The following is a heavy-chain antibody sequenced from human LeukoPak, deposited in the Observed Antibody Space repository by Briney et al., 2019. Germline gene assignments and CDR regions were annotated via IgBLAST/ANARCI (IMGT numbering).Heavy chain of an antibody. CDR1: GGSISSGGYY. Sequence: SQTLSLTCTVSGGSISSGGYYWSWIRQHPGKGLEWIGYIYYSGSTYYNPSLKSRVTISVDTTKNQFSLKLSSVTAADTAVYYCARDHVTTGYFDYWGQGTLVTVSS. V-gene: IGHV4-31*03. D-gene: IGHD4-17*01. J-gene: IGHJ4*02. CDR2: IYYSGST. CDR3: ARDHVTTGYFDY.